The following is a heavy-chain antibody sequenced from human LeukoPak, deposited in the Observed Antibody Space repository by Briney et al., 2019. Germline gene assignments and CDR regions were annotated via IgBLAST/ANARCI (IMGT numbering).Heavy chain of an antibody. Sequence: GGTLRLSCAASGFTFSSYGMSWVRQAPGKGLEWVSAISGSGGSTCYADSVKGRFTISRDNSKNTLYLQMNSLRAEDTAVYYCAKTRTPRLHYYFDYWGQGTLVTVSS. CDR2: ISGSGGST. V-gene: IGHV3-23*01. CDR1: GFTFSSYG. J-gene: IGHJ4*02. CDR3: AKTRTPRLHYYFDY. D-gene: IGHD6-25*01.